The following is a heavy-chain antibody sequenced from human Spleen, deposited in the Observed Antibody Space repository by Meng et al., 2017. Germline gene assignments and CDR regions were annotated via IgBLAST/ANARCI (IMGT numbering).Heavy chain of an antibody. CDR1: GYTFTAYY. V-gene: IGHV1-2*06. J-gene: IGHJ4*02. CDR3: ARDENISLGKLFGDY. D-gene: IGHD2-21*01. CDR2: INPDTGDT. Sequence: GHLVRSGAELKKPGASVKVSCKPSGYTFTAYYIHWVRQAPGQGLEWMGHINPDTGDTLYAQKFQGRVSMTGDTSISTAYVELSGLRSDDTAVYYCARDENISLGKLFGDYWGQGTLVTVSS.